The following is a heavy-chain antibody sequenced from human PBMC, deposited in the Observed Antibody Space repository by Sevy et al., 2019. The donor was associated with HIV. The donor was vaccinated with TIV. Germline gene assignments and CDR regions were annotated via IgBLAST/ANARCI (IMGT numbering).Heavy chain of an antibody. Sequence: GGSLRLSCAASGFTFSSYGMHWVRQAPGKGLEWVAVIWYDGSNKYYAHSVKGRFTISRDNSKNTLYLQMNSLRAEDTAVYYCARDVDTAMVGYYFDYWGQGTLVTVSS. CDR3: ARDVDTAMVGYYFDY. D-gene: IGHD5-18*01. J-gene: IGHJ4*02. V-gene: IGHV3-33*01. CDR2: IWYDGSNK. CDR1: GFTFSSYG.